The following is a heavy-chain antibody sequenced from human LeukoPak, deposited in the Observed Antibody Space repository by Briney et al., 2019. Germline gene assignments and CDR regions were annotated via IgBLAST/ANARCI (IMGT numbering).Heavy chain of an antibody. Sequence: ASVKVSCKASGYTFTSYGISWVRQAPGQGLEWMGWISAYNGNTSYAQKLQGRVTMTTDTSTSTAYMELRSLRSDDTAVYYCARGITGTLYYYYYGMDVWGQGTTVTVSS. V-gene: IGHV1-18*01. D-gene: IGHD1-20*01. CDR1: GYTFTSYG. CDR3: ARGITGTLYYYYYGMDV. J-gene: IGHJ6*02. CDR2: ISAYNGNT.